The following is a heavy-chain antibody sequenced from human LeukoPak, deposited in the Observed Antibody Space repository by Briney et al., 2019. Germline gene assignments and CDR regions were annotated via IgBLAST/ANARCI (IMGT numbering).Heavy chain of an antibody. Sequence: PGGSLRLSCAASGFTFSSYAMSWVRQAPGKGLEWVSLISGSGGSTYYADSVKGRFTISRHNSKNTLYLQMNSLRAEDTAVYYCARVKGIAVAGRRFDPWGQGTLVTVSS. J-gene: IGHJ5*02. V-gene: IGHV3-23*01. CDR1: GFTFSSYA. D-gene: IGHD6-19*01. CDR3: ARVKGIAVAGRRFDP. CDR2: ISGSGGST.